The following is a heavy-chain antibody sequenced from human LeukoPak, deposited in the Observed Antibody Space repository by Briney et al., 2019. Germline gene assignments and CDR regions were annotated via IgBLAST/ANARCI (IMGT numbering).Heavy chain of an antibody. J-gene: IGHJ6*03. Sequence: RSSVKVPCKASGGTFSSYTISWVRQAPGQGLEWMGRIIPILGIANYAQKFQGRVTITADKSTSTAYMELSSLRSEDTAVYYCASTYYDFWSGSRTYYYYYYMDVWGKGTTVTVSS. CDR3: ASTYYDFWSGSRTYYYYYYMDV. CDR1: GGTFSSYT. D-gene: IGHD3-3*01. CDR2: IIPILGIA. V-gene: IGHV1-69*02.